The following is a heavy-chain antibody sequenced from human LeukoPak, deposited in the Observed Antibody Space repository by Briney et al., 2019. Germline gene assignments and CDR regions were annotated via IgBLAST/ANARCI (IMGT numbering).Heavy chain of an antibody. D-gene: IGHD6-19*01. CDR2: IRYDGTNK. Sequence: GGSLRLSCEVSGIIFSGYGIHWVRQAPGKGLEWVAFIRYDGTNKYYADSVKGRFTISRDDSNNTLYLQMNSLRVEDTAVYYCAKVGSGWYGVDYWGQGTLVTVSS. CDR3: AKVGSGWYGVDY. J-gene: IGHJ4*02. V-gene: IGHV3-30*02. CDR1: GIIFSGYG.